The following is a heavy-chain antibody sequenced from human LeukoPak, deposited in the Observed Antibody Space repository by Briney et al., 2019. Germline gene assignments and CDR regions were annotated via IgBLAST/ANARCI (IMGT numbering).Heavy chain of an antibody. V-gene: IGHV4-59*01. CDR2: IYYSGST. CDR3: ARVTPLYDHSYVDW. CDR1: GDSIRSSY. Sequence: SETLSLTCTVSGDSIRSSYWSWIRQPPGKGLEWIGYIYYSGSTNYNPSLKSRVTISVDTSKNQFSLRLSSVTAADTAIYYCARVTPLYDHSYVDWWGQGTLVTVSS. D-gene: IGHD3-22*01. J-gene: IGHJ4*02.